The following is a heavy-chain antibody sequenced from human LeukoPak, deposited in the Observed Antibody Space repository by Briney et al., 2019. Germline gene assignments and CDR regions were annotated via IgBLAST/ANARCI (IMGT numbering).Heavy chain of an antibody. Sequence: GGSLRLSCAASGFTFSSSWMCWVRQAPGKGLEWVANINEDGSGKYYVDSVRGRFTISRDNTKNSLYLQMNSLRAEDTAVSYCARDSFTYGNYWGQGTLVTVSS. D-gene: IGHD3-10*01. CDR3: ARDSFTYGNY. J-gene: IGHJ4*02. CDR1: GFTFSSSW. V-gene: IGHV3-7*01. CDR2: INEDGSGK.